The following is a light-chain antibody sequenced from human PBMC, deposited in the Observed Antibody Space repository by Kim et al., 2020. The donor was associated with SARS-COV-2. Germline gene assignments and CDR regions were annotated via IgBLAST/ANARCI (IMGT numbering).Light chain of an antibody. CDR3: TSYTRSNTWV. J-gene: IGLJ3*02. CDR2: AVT. Sequence: GQSLTLACTGTSSDVGGYNYVSWYQQHPGKVPQLMIYAVTKRPSGISNRFSGSKSGNTASLTISGLQAEDEADYYCTSYTRSNTWVFGVGTKVTVL. CDR1: SSDVGGYNY. V-gene: IGLV2-14*04.